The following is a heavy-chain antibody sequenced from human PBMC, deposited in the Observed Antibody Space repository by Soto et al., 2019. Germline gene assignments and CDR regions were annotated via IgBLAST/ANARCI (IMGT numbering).Heavy chain of an antibody. Sequence: SETLSLTCTVSGGSISSGGYYWSWIRQHPGKGLEWIGYIYYSGSTYYNPSLKSRVTISVDTSKNQFSLKLSSVTAADTAVYYCAREFPAYLWFGEPQNHYGMDVWGQGTTVTVSS. J-gene: IGHJ6*02. CDR2: IYYSGST. CDR3: AREFPAYLWFGEPQNHYGMDV. CDR1: GGSISSGGYY. D-gene: IGHD3-10*01. V-gene: IGHV4-31*03.